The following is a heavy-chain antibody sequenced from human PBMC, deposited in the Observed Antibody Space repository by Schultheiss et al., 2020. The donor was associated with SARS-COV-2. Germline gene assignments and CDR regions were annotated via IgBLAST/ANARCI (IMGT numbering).Heavy chain of an antibody. CDR2: IYYSGST. V-gene: IGHV4-61*01. CDR3: AKLGFGGWFDP. D-gene: IGHD3-10*01. J-gene: IGHJ5*02. CDR1: GGSISSGSYY. Sequence: SETLSLTCSVSGGSISSGSYYWSWIRQPPGKGLEWIGDIYYSGSTNYNPSLKSRVTMSVDTSKNQFSLKLSSVTAADTAVYYCAKLGFGGWFDPWGQGTLVTVSS.